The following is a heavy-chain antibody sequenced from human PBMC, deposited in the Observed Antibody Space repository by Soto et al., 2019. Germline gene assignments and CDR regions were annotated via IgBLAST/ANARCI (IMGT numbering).Heavy chain of an antibody. CDR1: GFTVSNNY. D-gene: IGHD4-4*01. CDR2: IYSGGGT. V-gene: IGHV3-53*01. J-gene: IGHJ4*02. Sequence: EVQLVESGGGLVQAGGSLRLSCAASGFTVSNNYMNWFRLAPGKGLEWVSLIYSGGGTYYADSVKGRFTISRDNSKNTLYLQMNSLRAEDTAVYYCARNGWGMATVGMWGPGTLVTVSS. CDR3: ARNGWGMATVGM.